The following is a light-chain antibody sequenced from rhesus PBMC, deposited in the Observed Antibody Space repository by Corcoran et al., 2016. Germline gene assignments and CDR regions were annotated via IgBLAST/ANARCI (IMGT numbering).Light chain of an antibody. CDR1: QSLSNY. Sequence: DIQMTQSPSSLSASVGDRVTITCQASQSLSNYLNWYQQKPGKIPKLLIYKAFSLQSGIPSRFSGSGSGQDFTLTISSLQPEDFATYYCQQDYSYPFTFGPGTKLDIK. CDR2: KAF. J-gene: IGKJ3*01. CDR3: QQDYSYPFT. V-gene: IGKV1S9*01.